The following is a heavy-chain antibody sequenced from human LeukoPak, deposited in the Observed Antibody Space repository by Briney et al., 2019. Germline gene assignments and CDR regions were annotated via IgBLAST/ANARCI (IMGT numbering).Heavy chain of an antibody. Sequence: GGSLRLSCAASGFTFSSYGMHWVRQAPGKRLEWVAVIWYDGSNKYYADSVKGRFTISRDNSKNTLYLQMNSLRAEDTAVYCCAKGLNYYYMDVWGKGTTVTVSS. J-gene: IGHJ6*03. CDR3: AKGLNYYYMDV. V-gene: IGHV3-33*06. CDR1: GFTFSSYG. CDR2: IWYDGSNK.